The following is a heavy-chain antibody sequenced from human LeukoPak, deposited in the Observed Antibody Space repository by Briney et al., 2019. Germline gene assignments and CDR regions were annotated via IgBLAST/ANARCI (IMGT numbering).Heavy chain of an antibody. J-gene: IGHJ6*02. Sequence: GGSLRLSCAASGFTFSSAAMSWVRQAPGKGLEWVAVISYDGSNKYYADSVKGRFTISRDNSKNTLYLQMNSLRAEDTAVYYCAKDDEVLRFLEWLLYFGGMDVWGQGTTVTVSS. CDR2: ISYDGSNK. D-gene: IGHD3-3*01. V-gene: IGHV3-30*18. CDR1: GFTFSSAA. CDR3: AKDDEVLRFLEWLLYFGGMDV.